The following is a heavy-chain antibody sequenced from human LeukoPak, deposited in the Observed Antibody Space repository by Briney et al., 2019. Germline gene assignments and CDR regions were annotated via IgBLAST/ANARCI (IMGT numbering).Heavy chain of an antibody. CDR3: ARVEGHYDYVWGSYQIFDY. Sequence: GGSLRLSCAASGFTFDDYGMSWVRQAPGKGLEWVSGINWNGGSTGYADSVKGRFTISRDNAKNSPYLQMNSLRAEDTALYYCARVEGHYDYVWGSYQIFDYWGQGTLVTVSS. D-gene: IGHD3-16*01. J-gene: IGHJ4*02. V-gene: IGHV3-20*04. CDR2: INWNGGST. CDR1: GFTFDDYG.